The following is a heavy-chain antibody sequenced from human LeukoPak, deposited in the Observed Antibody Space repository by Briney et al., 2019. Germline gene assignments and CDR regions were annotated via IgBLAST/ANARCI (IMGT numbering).Heavy chain of an antibody. CDR1: GFTFSSYS. V-gene: IGHV3-21*01. CDR3: ARDPREIRYYDYVWGSYRYGGYFDY. Sequence: PGGSLRLSCAASGFTFSSYSMNWVRQAPGKGLEWVSSISSSSSYIYYADSVKGRFTISRDNAKNSLYLQMNSLRAEDTAVYYCARDPREIRYYDYVWGSYRYGGYFDYWGQGTPVTASS. D-gene: IGHD3-16*02. J-gene: IGHJ4*02. CDR2: ISSSSSYI.